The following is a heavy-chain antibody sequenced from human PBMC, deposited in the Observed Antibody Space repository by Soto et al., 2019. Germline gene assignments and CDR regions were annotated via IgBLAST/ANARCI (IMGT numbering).Heavy chain of an antibody. CDR1: GFSFSRAG. J-gene: IGHJ3*02. V-gene: IGHV3-33*01. CDR3: ARGLLTPAGGDFDI. CDR2: ISCDERDE. D-gene: IGHD3-16*01. Sequence: VGSLILACAACGFSFSRAGFQVLRQAPGKGLEWVAVISCDERDEDYADSVKGRFRISRDSSKSTLYLQMNSLRAEETGMYYCARGLLTPAGGDFDIWGKWKMVNVSS.